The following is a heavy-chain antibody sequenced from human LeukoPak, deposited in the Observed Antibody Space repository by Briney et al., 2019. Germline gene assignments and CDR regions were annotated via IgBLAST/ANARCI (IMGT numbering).Heavy chain of an antibody. CDR3: AKAIVVVTAVHHDAFDI. D-gene: IGHD2-21*02. J-gene: IGHJ3*02. V-gene: IGHV3-23*01. CDR2: ISGSGGST. Sequence: GGSLRLSCAASGFTFSSYAMSWVRQAPGKGLEWVSAISGSGGSTCYADSVKGRFTISRDNSKNTLYLQMNSLRAEDTAVYYCAKAIVVVTAVHHDAFDIWGQGTMVTVSS. CDR1: GFTFSSYA.